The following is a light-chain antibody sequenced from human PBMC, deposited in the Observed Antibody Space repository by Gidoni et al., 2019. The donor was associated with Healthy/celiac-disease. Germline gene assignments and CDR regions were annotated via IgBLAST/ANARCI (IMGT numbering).Light chain of an antibody. CDR1: QSVSSY. Sequence: ELVLPQSPATLSLSPGERATLSCRASQSVSSYLAWYQQKPGQAPRLLIYDASNRATGIPARFSGSGSGTDFTLTISSLEPEDFAVYYCQQRSNWVTFGPGTKVDIK. CDR3: QQRSNWVT. V-gene: IGKV3-11*01. CDR2: DAS. J-gene: IGKJ3*01.